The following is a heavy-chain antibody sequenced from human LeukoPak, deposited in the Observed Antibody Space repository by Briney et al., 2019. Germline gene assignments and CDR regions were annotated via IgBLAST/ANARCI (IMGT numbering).Heavy chain of an antibody. CDR3: VAWGNSGNP. D-gene: IGHD1-26*01. Sequence: QSGGSLRLSCAASGFTVSSNYMSWVRQAPAKGLEWVAHMNGDGSQIYYMDFVKGRFTISRDNAKNSLYLQMNGLRAEDTAVYYCVAWGNSGNPWGQGTMVIVSS. CDR2: MNGDGSQI. V-gene: IGHV3-7*01. J-gene: IGHJ3*01. CDR1: GFTVSSNY.